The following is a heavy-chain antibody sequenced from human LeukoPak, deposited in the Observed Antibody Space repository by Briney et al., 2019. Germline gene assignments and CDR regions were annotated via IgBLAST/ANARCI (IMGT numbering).Heavy chain of an antibody. D-gene: IGHD6-13*01. J-gene: IGHJ4*02. CDR1: GGSISSSSYS. CDR3: ARQGGIALIGY. V-gene: IGHV4-39*01. CDR2: IYYSGST. Sequence: PSETLSLTCTVSGGSISSSSYSWGWIRQPPGKGLEWIGSIYYSGSTYYNPSLKSRVTISVDTSKNQFSLKLSSVTAADTAVYYCARQGGIALIGYWGQGTLVTVSS.